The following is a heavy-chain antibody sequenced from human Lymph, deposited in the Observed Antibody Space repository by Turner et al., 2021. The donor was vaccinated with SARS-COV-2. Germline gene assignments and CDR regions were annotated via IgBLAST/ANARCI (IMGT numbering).Heavy chain of an antibody. J-gene: IGHJ6*02. CDR3: ARYGSGGYFYYGLDV. Sequence: QVQLVESGGGVVQPGRSLRLSCAASGFTFSTYAIHWVRQAAGKGLDWVAVISYDGSNKYYADSVKGRFTISRDNSKNTLYLQMNSLRAEDTAVYYCARYGSGGYFYYGLDVWGQGTTVTVSS. D-gene: IGHD3-10*01. V-gene: IGHV3-30*04. CDR1: GFTFSTYA. CDR2: ISYDGSNK.